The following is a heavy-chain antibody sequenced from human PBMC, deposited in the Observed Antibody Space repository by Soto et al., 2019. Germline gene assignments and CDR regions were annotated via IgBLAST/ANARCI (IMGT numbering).Heavy chain of an antibody. D-gene: IGHD2-2*01. CDR1: GGTFSSYA. CDR3: AREKSEYCSSTSCYGGTYYYYMDV. Sequence: SVKVSCKASGGTFSSYAISWVRQAPGQGLEWMGGIIPIFGTANYAQKFQGRVTITADESTSTAYMELSSLRSEDTAVYYCAREKSEYCSSTSCYGGTYYYYMDVWGKGTTVTVSS. CDR2: IIPIFGTA. V-gene: IGHV1-69*13. J-gene: IGHJ6*03.